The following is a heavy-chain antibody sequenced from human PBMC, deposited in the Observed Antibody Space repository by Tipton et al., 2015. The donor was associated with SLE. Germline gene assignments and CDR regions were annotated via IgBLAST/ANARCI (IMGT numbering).Heavy chain of an antibody. D-gene: IGHD2-2*01. CDR2: INHSGST. V-gene: IGHV4-34*01. Sequence: TLSLTCAVYGGSFSAYYWSWIRQPPGKGLEWIGEINHSGSTNYNPSLKSRVTISVDTSKNQFSLKLSSVTAADTAVYYCAGAGGAMLLAVVDFYQFYGMAVWGQGTTVTVSS. CDR3: AGAGGAMLLAVVDFYQFYGMAV. CDR1: GGSFSAYY. J-gene: IGHJ6*02.